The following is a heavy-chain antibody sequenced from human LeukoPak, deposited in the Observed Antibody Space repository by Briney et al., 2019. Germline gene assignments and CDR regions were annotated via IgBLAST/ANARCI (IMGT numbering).Heavy chain of an antibody. CDR2: ISASGGTT. CDR1: EITYSRYV. V-gene: IGHV3-23*01. J-gene: IGHJ4*02. D-gene: IGHD3-3*01. CDR3: ARVPRTIIRFLEWSDQYYFDY. Sequence: GGSLSLSCTSSEITYSRYVMGWLRQAPGKGPEWVSTISASGGTTYYADSVQGRSTISRDNSKNTLYLQMNSLRAEDTAVYYCARVPRTIIRFLEWSDQYYFDYWGQGTLVTVSS.